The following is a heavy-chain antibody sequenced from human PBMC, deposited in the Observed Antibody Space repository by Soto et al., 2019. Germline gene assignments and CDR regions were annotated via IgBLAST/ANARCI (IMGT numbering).Heavy chain of an antibody. CDR1: RGSINSISYY. V-gene: IGHV4-39*01. D-gene: IGHD2-21*01. Sequence: SETLSLTCTVSRGSINSISYYWGWVRQPPGKGLEWLGTIYYTGSTYYNPSLKSRVTISVDRSNNQFSLNLISVTAADTAVYYWARQVRVPAIPRGGVASPYYGMDVWGQGTTVTVSS. CDR2: IYYTGST. CDR3: ARQVRVPAIPRGGVASPYYGMDV. J-gene: IGHJ6*02.